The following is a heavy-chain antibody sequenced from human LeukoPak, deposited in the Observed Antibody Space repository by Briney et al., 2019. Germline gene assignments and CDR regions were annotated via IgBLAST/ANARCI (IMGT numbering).Heavy chain of an antibody. CDR3: ARGRTNLGGYYYDSSGYYYAY. CDR1: GGSISSGSYS. V-gene: IGHV4-61*02. Sequence: PSETLSLTCTVSGGSISSGSYSWSWIRQPAGKGLEWIGRIYTSGSTNYNPSLKSRVTISVDTSKKQFSLKLSSVTAADTAVYYCARGRTNLGGYYYDSSGYYYAYWGQGTLVTVSS. CDR2: IYTSGST. D-gene: IGHD3-22*01. J-gene: IGHJ4*02.